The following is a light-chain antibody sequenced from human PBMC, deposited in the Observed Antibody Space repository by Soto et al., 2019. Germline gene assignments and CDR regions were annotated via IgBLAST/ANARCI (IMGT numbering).Light chain of an antibody. CDR3: SSYTSRLAYV. CDR1: SSDVGGYNY. J-gene: IGLJ1*01. CDR2: EVS. Sequence: QSALTQPASVSGSPGQSITISCTGTSSDVGGYNYVSWYQQQSGKAPKLMIHEVSNRPSGVSNRFSGSKSGNTASLTISWLQADEEADYYCSSYTSRLAYVFGIGTKLTVL. V-gene: IGLV2-14*01.